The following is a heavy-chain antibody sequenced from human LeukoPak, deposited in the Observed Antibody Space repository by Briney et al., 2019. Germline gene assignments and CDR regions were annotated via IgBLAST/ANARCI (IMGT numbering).Heavy chain of an antibody. CDR3: ARVEFGSGSTYFDY. V-gene: IGHV4-59*01. J-gene: IGHJ4*02. CDR2: IYYSGST. CDR1: GGSISSYY. D-gene: IGHD3-10*01. Sequence: SETLSLTCTVSGGSISSYYWSWLRQPPGKGLEWIGYIYYSGSTNYNPSLKSRVTISVDTSKNQFSLKLSSVTAADTAVYYCARVEFGSGSTYFDYWGQGTLVTVSS.